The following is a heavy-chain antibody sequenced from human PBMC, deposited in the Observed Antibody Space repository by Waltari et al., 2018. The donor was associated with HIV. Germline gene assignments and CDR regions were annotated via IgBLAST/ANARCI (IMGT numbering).Heavy chain of an antibody. CDR3: AREGLTENWFDP. Sequence: QVQLVQSGAEVKKPGASVKVSCKASGYTFTSYYMHWARQAPGQGLEWMGIINPSGGSTSYAQKFQGRVTMTRDTSTSTVYMELSSLRSEDTAVYYCAREGLTENWFDPWGQGTLVTVSS. CDR1: GYTFTSYY. J-gene: IGHJ5*02. V-gene: IGHV1-46*01. D-gene: IGHD7-27*01. CDR2: INPSGGST.